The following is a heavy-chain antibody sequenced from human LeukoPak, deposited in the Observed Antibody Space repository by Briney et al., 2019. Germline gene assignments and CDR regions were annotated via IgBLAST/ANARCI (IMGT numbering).Heavy chain of an antibody. V-gene: IGHV3-23*01. CDR2: ISGSGGST. Sequence: GGSLRLSCAASGFTFSSYAMNWVRQAPGRGLEWVSAISGSGGSTYYAESVKGRFTISRDNSKNTLFLQMNSLRAEDTAVYYCAEGGYYPATWGYDYWGQGTLVTVSS. J-gene: IGHJ4*02. CDR1: GFTFSSYA. D-gene: IGHD3-10*01. CDR3: AEGGYYPATWGYDY.